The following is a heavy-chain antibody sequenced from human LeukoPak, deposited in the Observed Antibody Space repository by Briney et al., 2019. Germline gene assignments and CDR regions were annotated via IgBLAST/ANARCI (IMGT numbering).Heavy chain of an antibody. CDR1: GDSVPSNSAA. J-gene: IGHJ5*02. CDR3: ARAETAYDSSGYYNH. Sequence: SQTLSLTCAISGDSVPSNSAAWNWIRQSPSRGLEWLGRTYYRSKWYNDYAVSVKSRITINPDTSKNQFSLQLNSVTPEDTAMYFCARAETAYDSSGYYNHWGQGTLVTVSS. CDR2: TYYRSKWYN. D-gene: IGHD3-22*01. V-gene: IGHV6-1*01.